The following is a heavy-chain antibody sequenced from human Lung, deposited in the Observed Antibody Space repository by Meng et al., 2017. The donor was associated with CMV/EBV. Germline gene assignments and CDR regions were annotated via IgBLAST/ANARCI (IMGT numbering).Heavy chain of an antibody. CDR1: GYTFTDYY. V-gene: IGHV1-2*02. Sequence: ASXXVSCKASGYTFTDYYTHRVRQAPGQGLEWMGWINPNSGGTNYAQKFQGRVTMTTDTSTMKIYMELSRMTSDDTAKFYCARDVGTGAAGDWGQGTLVTVSS. CDR2: INPNSGGT. J-gene: IGHJ4*02. D-gene: IGHD1-1*01. CDR3: ARDVGTGAAGD.